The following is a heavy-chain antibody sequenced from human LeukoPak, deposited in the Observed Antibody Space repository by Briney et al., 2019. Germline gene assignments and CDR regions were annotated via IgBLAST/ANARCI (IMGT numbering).Heavy chain of an antibody. Sequence: PSQTLSLTCTVSGASITSGTFYWSWIRQPAGKGLEWIGRIYTSGSTNYNPSLKTRVTISGDTSTNQISLKLSSVTAADTAVYYCARGPATPESAAFDIWGQGTMVTVSS. CDR1: GASITSGTFY. V-gene: IGHV4-61*02. J-gene: IGHJ3*02. CDR2: IYTSGST. CDR3: ARGPATPESAAFDI. D-gene: IGHD1-14*01.